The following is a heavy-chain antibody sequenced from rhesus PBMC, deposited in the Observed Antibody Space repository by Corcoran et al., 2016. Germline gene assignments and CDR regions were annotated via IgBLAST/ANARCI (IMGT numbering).Heavy chain of an antibody. J-gene: IGHJ4*01. Sequence: EVQLVESGGDLVQPVGSLRLSCAASGFTFSDYFIYWVRQAPGKGVEWVGLIRSKAYGGTPVYAASVQGRFAISRDDSKSIAYLQMSSLKTEDTAVYYCTRDSSSSGFDFWGQGVLVTVSS. CDR1: GFTFSDYF. CDR2: IRSKAYGGTP. D-gene: IGHD6-43*01. CDR3: TRDSSSSGFDF. V-gene: IGHV3-184*02.